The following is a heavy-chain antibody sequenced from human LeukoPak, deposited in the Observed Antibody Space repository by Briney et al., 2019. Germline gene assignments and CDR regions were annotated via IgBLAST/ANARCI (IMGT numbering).Heavy chain of an antibody. J-gene: IGHJ5*02. Sequence: GASVKVSCKASGYTFTGYYMHWVRQAPGQGLEWMGWINPNSGGTNYAQKFQGRVTMTRDAPISTAYMELSRLRSDDTAVYYCAADREPTDPYKWVDPWGQGTQVIVSS. CDR1: GYTFTGYY. V-gene: IGHV1-2*02. D-gene: IGHD1-1*01. CDR3: AADREPTDPYKWVDP. CDR2: INPNSGGT.